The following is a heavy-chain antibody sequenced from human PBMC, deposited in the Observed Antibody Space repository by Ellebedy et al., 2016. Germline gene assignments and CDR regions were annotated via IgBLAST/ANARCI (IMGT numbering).Heavy chain of an antibody. CDR2: IIPIFGTA. D-gene: IGHD3-10*01. CDR3: ARAQNYYGSGSYNIDY. V-gene: IGHV1-69*13. J-gene: IGHJ4*02. Sequence: SVKVSXKASGGTFSSYAISWVRQAPGQGLEWMGGIIPIFGTANYAQKFQGRVTITADESTSTAYMELSSLRSEDTAVYYCARAQNYYGSGSYNIDYWGQGTLVTVSS. CDR1: GGTFSSYA.